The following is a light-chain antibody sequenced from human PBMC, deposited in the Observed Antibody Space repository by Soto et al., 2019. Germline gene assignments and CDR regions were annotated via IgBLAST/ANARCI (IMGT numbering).Light chain of an antibody. V-gene: IGKV1-5*01. CDR2: HAS. J-gene: IGKJ1*01. CDR1: QSISNL. CDR3: QQYNSYS. Sequence: DMQMTQSPSTLPSSVGDRVTITCRASQSISNLLAWYQQKPGTAPKVLIYHASNLQSGVPSRFSGSGSGTEFTLTISSLQPDDFATYYCQQYNSYSFGQGTKLDIK.